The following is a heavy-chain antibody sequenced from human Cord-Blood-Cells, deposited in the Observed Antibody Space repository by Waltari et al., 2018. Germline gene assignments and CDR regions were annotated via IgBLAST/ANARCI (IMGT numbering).Heavy chain of an antibody. V-gene: IGHV1-2*02. J-gene: IGHJ5*02. CDR2: INPNSGGT. CDR3: ARREGGSGSYWFDP. D-gene: IGHD3-10*01. Sequence: QVQLVQSGAEVTKPGAAVKVSCKASGHTFTGSYIHVLRHAPGQGLEWMGWINPNSGGTNYAQKFQGRVTMTRDTSISTAYMELSRLRSDDTAVYYCARREGGSGSYWFDPWGQGTLVTVSS. CDR1: GHTFTGSY.